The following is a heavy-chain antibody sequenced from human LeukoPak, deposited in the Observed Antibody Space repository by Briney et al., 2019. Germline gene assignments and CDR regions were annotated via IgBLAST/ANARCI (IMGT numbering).Heavy chain of an antibody. V-gene: IGHV4-39*01. Sequence: SETLSLTCTVSGGSISTSNYYWGWIRQPPGKGLEWIGNIFYSGSTYYNPSLKSRVTISVDTSKKQFSLKLSSVTAADTAVYYCARGRPDGSGSYYKFDPWGQGTLVTVSS. CDR2: IFYSGST. J-gene: IGHJ5*02. CDR3: ARGRPDGSGSYYKFDP. D-gene: IGHD3-10*01. CDR1: GGSISTSNYY.